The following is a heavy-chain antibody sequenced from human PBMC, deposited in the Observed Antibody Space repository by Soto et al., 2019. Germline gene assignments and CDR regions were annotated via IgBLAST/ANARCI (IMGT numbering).Heavy chain of an antibody. D-gene: IGHD3-22*01. V-gene: IGHV1-2*04. CDR2: INPNSGGT. J-gene: IGHJ3*02. CDR3: ARGLAPNYYDSSGSDAFDI. Sequence: ASVKVSCKASGYTFTGYYMHWVRQAPGQGLEWMGWINPNSGGTNYAQKFQGWVTMTRDTSISTAYMELSRLRSDDTAVYYCARGLAPNYYDSSGSDAFDIWGQGTMVTVSS. CDR1: GYTFTGYY.